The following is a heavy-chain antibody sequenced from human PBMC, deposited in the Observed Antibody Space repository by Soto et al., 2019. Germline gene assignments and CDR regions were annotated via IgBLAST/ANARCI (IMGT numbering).Heavy chain of an antibody. D-gene: IGHD3-10*01. CDR1: GGPFSTLS. CDR2: IIPIFDAT. CDR3: ARDLPNRSGRV. Sequence: QVQLVQSGPEVKKPGSSVKVSCKVSGGPFSTLSISWVRQAPGQGLMWMGGIIPIFDATNYAQMFQGRVTITAADSTSTAYMELSSLRSDDTAVYYGARDLPNRSGRVWGPGTLVTVSS. V-gene: IGHV1-69*01. J-gene: IGHJ4*02.